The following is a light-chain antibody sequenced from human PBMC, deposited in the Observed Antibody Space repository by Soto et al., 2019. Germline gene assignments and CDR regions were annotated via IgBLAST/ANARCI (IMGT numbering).Light chain of an antibody. CDR3: CSYAGSSTDVV. CDR2: EGS. J-gene: IGLJ2*01. Sequence: QSALTQPASVSGSPGQSITISCTGTSSDVGSYNLVSWYQQHPGKAPKLMIYEGSKRPSGVSNRFSGSKSGNTASLTISGLQAEDEADYYCCSYAGSSTDVVFGGGTNLTVL. V-gene: IGLV2-23*01. CDR1: SSDVGSYNL.